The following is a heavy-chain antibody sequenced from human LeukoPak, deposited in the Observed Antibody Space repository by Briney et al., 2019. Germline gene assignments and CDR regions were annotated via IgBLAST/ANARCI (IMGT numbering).Heavy chain of an antibody. Sequence: SETLSLTCAVYGGSFSGYYWSWIRQPPGKGLEWIGSIYYSGSTYYNPSLKSRVTISVDTSKNQFSLKLSSVTAADTAVYYCASRRVSWSSGPWHYFDYWGQGTLVTVSS. CDR2: IYYSGST. J-gene: IGHJ4*02. D-gene: IGHD6-19*01. CDR1: GGSFSGYY. V-gene: IGHV4-34*01. CDR3: ASRRVSWSSGPWHYFDY.